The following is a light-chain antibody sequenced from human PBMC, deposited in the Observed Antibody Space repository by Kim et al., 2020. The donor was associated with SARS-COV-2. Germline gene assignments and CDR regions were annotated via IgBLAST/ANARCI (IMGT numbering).Light chain of an antibody. J-gene: IGKJ1*01. Sequence: SPGERATLSCRASQSVSNNYLAWYHQKPGQAPRHLIYGASSRATGIPDRFSGSGSGTDFTLTISRLEPEDVGIYYCQQYGSSPRTFGQGTKVDIK. CDR2: GAS. V-gene: IGKV3-20*01. CDR1: QSVSNNY. CDR3: QQYGSSPRT.